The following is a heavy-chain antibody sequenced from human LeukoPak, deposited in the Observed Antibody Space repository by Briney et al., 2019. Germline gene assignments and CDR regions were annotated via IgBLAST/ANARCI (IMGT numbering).Heavy chain of an antibody. Sequence: SETLSLTCTVSSGSISSSSYYWGWIRQPPGKGLEWIGSIYYSGRTYYNPSLKSRVTISVDTSKNQFSLKLSPVTAADTAVYYCARGFKPDRGVISHWGQGTLVTVSS. D-gene: IGHD3-10*01. J-gene: IGHJ4*02. CDR2: IYYSGRT. V-gene: IGHV4-39*01. CDR3: ARGFKPDRGVISH. CDR1: SGSISSSSYY.